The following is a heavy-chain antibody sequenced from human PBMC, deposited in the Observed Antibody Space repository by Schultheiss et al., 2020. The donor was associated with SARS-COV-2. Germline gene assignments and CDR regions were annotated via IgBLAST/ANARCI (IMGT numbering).Heavy chain of an antibody. CDR1: GGSFSGYY. J-gene: IGHJ6*02. CDR3: ARADDFLGPTHYYYYGMDV. D-gene: IGHD3-3*01. V-gene: IGHV4-31*11. CDR2: IYYSGST. Sequence: SETLSLTCAVYGGSFSGYYWSWIRQHPGKGLEWIGYIYYSGSTYYNPSLKSRVTISVDTSKNQFSLKLSSVTAADTAVYYCARADDFLGPTHYYYYGMDVWGQGTTVTVSS.